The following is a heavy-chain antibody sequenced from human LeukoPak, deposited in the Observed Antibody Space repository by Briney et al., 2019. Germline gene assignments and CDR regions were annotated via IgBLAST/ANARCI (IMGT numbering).Heavy chain of an antibody. Sequence: TGGSLRLSCAASGFTFSSYSMNWVRQAPGKGLEWVSVISSGSSYIYCADSVKGRFTISRDNTKNSLYLQMNSLRTEDTAVYYCARVPRYCSSTSCYGGDYYYYMDVWGKGTTVTISS. CDR1: GFTFSSYS. CDR2: ISSGSSYI. J-gene: IGHJ6*03. V-gene: IGHV3-21*01. D-gene: IGHD2-2*01. CDR3: ARVPRYCSSTSCYGGDYYYYMDV.